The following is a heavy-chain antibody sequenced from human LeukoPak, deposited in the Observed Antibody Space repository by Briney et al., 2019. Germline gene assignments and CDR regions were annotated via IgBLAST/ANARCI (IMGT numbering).Heavy chain of an antibody. CDR1: GFTFSSYG. J-gene: IGHJ4*02. CDR3: ASSRYSSGWNYFDY. V-gene: IGHV3-33*01. CDR2: IWYDGSNK. D-gene: IGHD6-19*01. Sequence: PGGSLRLSCAASGFTFSSYGMHWVRQAPGKGLEWVAVIWYDGSNKYYADSVKGRFTISRDNSKNTLYLQMNSLRAEDTAVYYCASSRYSSGWNYFDYWGQGTLVTVSS.